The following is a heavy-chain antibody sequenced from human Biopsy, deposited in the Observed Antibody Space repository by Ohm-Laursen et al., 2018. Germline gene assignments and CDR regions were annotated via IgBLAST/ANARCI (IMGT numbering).Heavy chain of an antibody. J-gene: IGHJ4*02. V-gene: IGHV4-59*11. CDR3: ARGSNDFGGLYFPR. CDR2: IPYTGYT. Sequence: SQTLSLTCIVSRRSFPPHYCPWLRQPPGQGLDSLGHIPYTGYTSYNASLKSRVTISVDTSRNHFSLRLSSLTAADTAVYYCARGSNDFGGLYFPRWGQGTLLTVPS. D-gene: IGHD4-23*01. CDR1: RRSFPPHY.